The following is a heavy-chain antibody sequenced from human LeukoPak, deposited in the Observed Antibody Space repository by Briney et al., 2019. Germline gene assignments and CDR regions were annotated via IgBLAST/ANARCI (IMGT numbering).Heavy chain of an antibody. Sequence: LSLTCTVSGGSISSGSYYWSWIRQAPGKGLEWVSYISSSGSTIYYADAVKGRFTISRDNAKNSLYLQKNSLRAEDTAVYYCARDRDHDDYWGQGTLVTVSS. CDR1: GGSISSGSYY. D-gene: IGHD5-24*01. CDR2: ISSSGSTI. V-gene: IGHV3-11*01. J-gene: IGHJ4*02. CDR3: ARDRDHDDY.